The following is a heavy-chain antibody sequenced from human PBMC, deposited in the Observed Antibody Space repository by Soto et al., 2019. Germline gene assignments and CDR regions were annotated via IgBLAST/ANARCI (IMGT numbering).Heavy chain of an antibody. D-gene: IGHD2-21*02. CDR1: GFNFSNQC. CDR3: ARESGDWPLNWFDP. Sequence: XESLGLSFAACGFNFSNQCVHGVRQRPAEGLVWVSRITSDGKSKAYAESVKGRFAISRDNAKNTLYLQMNGLTAEDTAVYYCARESGDWPLNWFDPWGQGTLVTVSS. V-gene: IGHV3-74*01. J-gene: IGHJ5*02. CDR2: ITSDGKSK.